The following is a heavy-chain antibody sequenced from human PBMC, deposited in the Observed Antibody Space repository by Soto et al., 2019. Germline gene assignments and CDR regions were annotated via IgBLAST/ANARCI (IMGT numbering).Heavy chain of an antibody. CDR1: GFTFSNVW. D-gene: IGHD2-21*02. V-gene: IGHV3-15*01. Sequence: PGGSLRLSCAASGFTFSNVWMSWVRQAPGKGLEWVGRIKSKTAGETTDYAAPVKGRFTLSRDDSKNTVYLQMNGLEIEDTGMYYCVTRFTAVATARFDYWGQGTLVTVSS. CDR3: VTRFTAVATARFDY. CDR2: IKSKTAGETT. J-gene: IGHJ4*02.